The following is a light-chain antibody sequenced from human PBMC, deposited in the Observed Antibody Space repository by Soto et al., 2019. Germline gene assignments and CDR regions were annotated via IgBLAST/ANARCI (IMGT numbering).Light chain of an antibody. V-gene: IGKV1-39*01. J-gene: IGKJ1*01. CDR2: AAS. CDR1: QSISSY. Sequence: DIQMNQSPSSLSASVGDRVTITCRASQSISSYLNWYQQKPGKAPKLLIYAASSLQSGVPSRFSGSGSGTDFTLTISSLQPEDFATYYCQQSYNTRWTFGQGTKVDIK. CDR3: QQSYNTRWT.